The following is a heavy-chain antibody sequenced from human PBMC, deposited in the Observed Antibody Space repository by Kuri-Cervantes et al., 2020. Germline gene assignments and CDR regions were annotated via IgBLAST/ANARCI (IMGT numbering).Heavy chain of an antibody. J-gene: IGHJ6*03. CDR1: GFTFSNYA. CDR2: ISGGGGST. CDR3: AKGHGDYYYYCMDV. V-gene: IGHV3-23*01. D-gene: IGHD4-17*01. Sequence: LSLTCAASGFTFSNYAMHWVRQAPGKGLEWVSLISGGGGSTYSADSVKGRFTISRDNSKNTLYLQMNSLRAEDTAVYYCAKGHGDYYYYCMDVWGKGTTVTVSS.